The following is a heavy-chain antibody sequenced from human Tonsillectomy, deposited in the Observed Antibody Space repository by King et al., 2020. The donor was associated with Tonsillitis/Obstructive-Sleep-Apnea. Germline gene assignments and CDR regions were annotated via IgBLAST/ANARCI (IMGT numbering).Heavy chain of an antibody. D-gene: IGHD3-22*01. CDR2: VDYSGYT. J-gene: IGHJ4*02. V-gene: IGHV4-59*01. Sequence: QLQESGPGLVKPSETLSLTCNVSGDFISSYYWSWIRQPPGKGLEWIGYVDYSGYTNYNPSLKSRFTISGDTSKNQFSLNLTSVTAADTAVYYCATYRDYDLRFDYWGQGILVTVSS. CDR3: ATYRDYDLRFDY. CDR1: GDFISSYY.